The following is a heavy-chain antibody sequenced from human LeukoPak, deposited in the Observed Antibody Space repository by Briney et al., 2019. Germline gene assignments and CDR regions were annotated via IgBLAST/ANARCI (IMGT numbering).Heavy chain of an antibody. CDR3: ARLYRYCSGGTCYTDRGYYFDY. Sequence: GGSLRLSCVAPGFTFSSYAMSWVRQAPGKGLEWVSTISGSGGTTFFADSVKGRFTISRDNSKNTLSLQMNSLRAEDTAIYYCARLYRYCSGGTCYTDRGYYFDYWGQGTLVTVSS. D-gene: IGHD2-15*01. CDR1: GFTFSSYA. CDR2: ISGSGGTT. V-gene: IGHV3-23*01. J-gene: IGHJ4*02.